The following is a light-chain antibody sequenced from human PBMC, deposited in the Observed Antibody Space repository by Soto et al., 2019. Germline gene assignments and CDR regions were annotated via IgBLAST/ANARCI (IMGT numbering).Light chain of an antibody. CDR1: QSISSK. CDR2: KAS. J-gene: IGKJ1*01. Sequence: DIQMTQSPSTLSASVGDRVTITCRASQSISSKLAWYQQKQGKAPKLLIYKASSLERGVPSRFSGSGPGTDFTLTISSLQPDDFATYYCQQYNTFSWTFGQGTKVEIK. CDR3: QQYNTFSWT. V-gene: IGKV1-5*03.